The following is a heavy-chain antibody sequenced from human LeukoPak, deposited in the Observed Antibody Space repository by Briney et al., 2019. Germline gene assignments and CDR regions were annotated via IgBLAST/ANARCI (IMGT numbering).Heavy chain of an antibody. CDR1: GYSFTSYW. Sequence: GESLKISCKGSGYSFTSYWIGWVRQATGQGLEWMGWMNPNSGNTGYAQKFQGRVTMTRNTSISTACMELSSLRSEDTAVYYCARGRPLRFLEWWKYGMDAWGQGTTVTVSS. J-gene: IGHJ6*02. V-gene: IGHV1-8*02. CDR2: MNPNSGNT. CDR3: ARGRPLRFLEWWKYGMDA. D-gene: IGHD3-3*01.